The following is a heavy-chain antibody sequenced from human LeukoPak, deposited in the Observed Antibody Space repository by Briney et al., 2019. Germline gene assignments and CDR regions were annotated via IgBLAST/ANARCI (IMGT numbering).Heavy chain of an antibody. CDR2: IYYSGST. J-gene: IGHJ4*02. CDR3: ARGKLQQLGDYFDY. Sequence: SETLSLTCTVSGGSISSGGYYWSWIRQPPGKGLEWIGSIYYSGSTYYNPSLKSRVTISVDTSKNQFSLKLSSVTAADTAVYYCARGKLQQLGDYFDYWGQGTLVTVSS. CDR1: GGSISSGGYY. D-gene: IGHD6-13*01. V-gene: IGHV4-39*07.